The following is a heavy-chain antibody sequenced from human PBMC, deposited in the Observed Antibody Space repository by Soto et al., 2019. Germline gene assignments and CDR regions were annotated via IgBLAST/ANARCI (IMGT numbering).Heavy chain of an antibody. CDR3: ARGFTIFGVVIYNWFDP. V-gene: IGHV4-30-4*01. CDR1: GGSISSGDYY. J-gene: IGHJ5*02. CDR2: IYYSGST. Sequence: SETLSLTCTVSGGSISSGDYYWSWIRQPPGKGLEWIGYIYYSGSTYYNPSLKSRVTISVDTSKNQFSLKLSSVTAADTAVYYCARGFTIFGVVIYNWFDPWGQGTLVTVSS. D-gene: IGHD3-3*01.